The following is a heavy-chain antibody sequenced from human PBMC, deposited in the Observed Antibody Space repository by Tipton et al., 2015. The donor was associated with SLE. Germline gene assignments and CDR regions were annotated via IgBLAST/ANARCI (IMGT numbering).Heavy chain of an antibody. CDR2: IYHSGST. V-gene: IGHV4-38-2*02. Sequence: TLSLTCTVSEYSISSGYYWGWIWQPPGKGLEWIGNIYHSGSTYNNPSLKSRVTMSVDTSKNQFSLKLNSVTAADTAVYFCAREVCTGGGCYPDAFDIWGQGIMVTVSS. J-gene: IGHJ3*02. D-gene: IGHD2-8*02. CDR3: AREVCTGGGCYPDAFDI. CDR1: EYSISSGYY.